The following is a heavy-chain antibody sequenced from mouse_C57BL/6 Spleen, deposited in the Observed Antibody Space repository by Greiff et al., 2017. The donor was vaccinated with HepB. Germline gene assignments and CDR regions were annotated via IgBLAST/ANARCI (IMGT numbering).Heavy chain of an antibody. CDR2: ISYDGSN. CDR3: ARDGDDGYCMDY. J-gene: IGHJ4*01. Sequence: EVQLQESGPGLVKPSQSLSLTCSVTGYSITSGYYWNWILQFPGNKLEWMGYISYDGSNNYNPSLKNRISITRDTSKNQFFLKLNSVTTEDTATYYCARDGDDGYCMDYWGQGTSVTVSS. CDR1: GYSITSGYY. D-gene: IGHD2-3*01. V-gene: IGHV3-6*01.